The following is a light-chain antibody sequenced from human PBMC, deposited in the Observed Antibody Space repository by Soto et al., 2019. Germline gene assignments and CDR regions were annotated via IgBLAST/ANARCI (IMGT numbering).Light chain of an antibody. J-gene: IGKJ4*01. V-gene: IGKV3-11*01. CDR2: DAS. Sequence: EIVLTQSPATLSLSPGERATLSCRASQSVSSYLAWYQQKPGHAPRLLIYDASNRATGIPARFSGSGSGTDFTLTISSLEPEDFAVYYCQQRSNWTFTFGGGIKVEIK. CDR1: QSVSSY. CDR3: QQRSNWTFT.